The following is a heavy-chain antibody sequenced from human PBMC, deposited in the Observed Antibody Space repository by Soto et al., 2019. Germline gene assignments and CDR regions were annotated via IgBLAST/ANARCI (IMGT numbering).Heavy chain of an antibody. J-gene: IGHJ4*02. CDR2: IWYDGSNK. CDR3: ARDLYYYDSSGNFDY. CDR1: GFTFSSYG. V-gene: IGHV3-33*01. Sequence: LRLSCAASGFTFSSYGMHWVRQAPGKGLEWVAVIWYDGSNKYYADSVKGRFTISRDNSKNTLYLQMNSLRAEDTAVYYCARDLYYYDSSGNFDYWGQGTLVTVSS. D-gene: IGHD3-22*01.